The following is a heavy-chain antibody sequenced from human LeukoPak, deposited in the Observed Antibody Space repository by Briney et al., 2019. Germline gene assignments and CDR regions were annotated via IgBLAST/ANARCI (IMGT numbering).Heavy chain of an antibody. J-gene: IGHJ5*02. CDR3: ARGAYSSSSLVWFDP. V-gene: IGHV4-38-2*01. Sequence: PSETLSLTCAVSGYSTSSGYYWGWIRQPPGKGLEWIGDIYHSGSTYYNPSLKSRVTISVDTSKNQFSLKLSSVTAADTAVYYCARGAYSSSSLVWFDPWGQGTLVTVSS. CDR1: GYSTSSGYY. CDR2: IYHSGST. D-gene: IGHD6-6*01.